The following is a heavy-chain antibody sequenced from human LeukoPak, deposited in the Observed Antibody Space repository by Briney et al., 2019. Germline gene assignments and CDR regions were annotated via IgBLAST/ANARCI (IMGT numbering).Heavy chain of an antibody. V-gene: IGHV1-69*04. J-gene: IGHJ6*02. CDR3: ARDSNIVATIDYYYGMDV. Sequence: SVKVSCKASGGTFSSYAISRVRQAPGQGLEWMGRIIPILGIANYAQKFQGRVTITADKSTSTAYMELSSLRSEDTAVYYCARDSNIVATIDYYYGMDVWGQGTTVTVSS. CDR1: GGTFSSYA. D-gene: IGHD5-12*01. CDR2: IIPILGIA.